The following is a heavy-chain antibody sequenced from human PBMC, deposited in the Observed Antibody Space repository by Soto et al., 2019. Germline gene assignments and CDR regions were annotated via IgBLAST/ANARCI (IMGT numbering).Heavy chain of an antibody. CDR1: GYTFTSYA. CDR3: ARGETVPYYFDY. D-gene: IGHD4-17*01. CDR2: INAGNGNT. Sequence: QVQLVQSGAEVKKPGASVNVSCKASGYTFTSYAMHWVRQAPGQRLEWMGWINAGNGNTKYSQKFQGRVTITRDTSASTAYMELSSLRSEDTAVYYCARGETVPYYFDYWGQGTLVTVSS. J-gene: IGHJ4*02. V-gene: IGHV1-3*01.